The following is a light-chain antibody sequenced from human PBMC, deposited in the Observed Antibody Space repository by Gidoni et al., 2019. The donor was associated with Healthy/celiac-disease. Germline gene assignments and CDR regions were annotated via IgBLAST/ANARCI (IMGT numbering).Light chain of an antibody. Sequence: AIWMPQSPSLLSASTGDRVTISCRMSQGIRSYLAWYQQNPGKAPELLIYAASTLQSGVPSRFRGSGSGTDFTLTISCLQSEDFATYYCQQYYSFPFTFGPGTKVDIK. V-gene: IGKV1D-8*02. CDR1: QGIRSY. CDR3: QQYYSFPFT. J-gene: IGKJ3*01. CDR2: AAS.